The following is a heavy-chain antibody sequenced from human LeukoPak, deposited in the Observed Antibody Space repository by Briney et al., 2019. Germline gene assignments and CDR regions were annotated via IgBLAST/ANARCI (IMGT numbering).Heavy chain of an antibody. CDR3: SRGHYGPDY. J-gene: IGHJ4*02. V-gene: IGHV3-74*01. Sequence: GVSLRLSCTASGFSYSGYSMHWVRQAPGKGLEWVSGIQRDGSSPTYADSVKGRFTISRDNAKGSVYLQMNILRAEDTAVYYCSRGHYGPDYWGQGTRVTVSS. CDR2: IQRDGSSP. CDR1: GFSYSGYS. D-gene: IGHD3-16*01.